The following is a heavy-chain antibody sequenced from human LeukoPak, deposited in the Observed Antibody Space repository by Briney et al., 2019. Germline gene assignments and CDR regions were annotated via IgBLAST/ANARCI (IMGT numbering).Heavy chain of an antibody. CDR3: AGSGYGSGWYSPQAFDI. J-gene: IGHJ3*02. Sequence: GGSLRLSCAASGFTFSSYWMHWVRHAPGKGLVWVSRINSDGSSTTYADSVKGRFTISRDNAGNTLYLQMNSLRAEDTAVYYCAGSGYGSGWYSPQAFDIWGQGTMVTVSS. D-gene: IGHD6-19*01. V-gene: IGHV3-74*01. CDR1: GFTFSSYW. CDR2: INSDGSST.